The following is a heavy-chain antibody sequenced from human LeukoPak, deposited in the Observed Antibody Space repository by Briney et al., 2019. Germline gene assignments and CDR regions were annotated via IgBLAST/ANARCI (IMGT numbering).Heavy chain of an antibody. V-gene: IGHV3-23*01. CDR3: AKGGLTTPLHY. CDR2: ISGDGART. D-gene: IGHD1-14*01. J-gene: IGHJ4*02. Sequence: GGSPRLSCAASAFPFSTYVMSWVRQAPGGGLEWISSISGDGARTYYTNSVKGRLTISRDNPKNTLFLQVNSLRVEDTAVYYCAKGGLTTPLHYWGQGTLVTVSS. CDR1: AFPFSTYV.